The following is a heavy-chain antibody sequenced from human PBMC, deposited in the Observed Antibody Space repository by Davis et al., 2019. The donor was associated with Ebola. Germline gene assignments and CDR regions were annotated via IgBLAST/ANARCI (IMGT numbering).Heavy chain of an antibody. CDR1: GYSFTSYW. CDR2: IYPGDSDT. V-gene: IGHV5-51*01. Sequence: PGGSLRLSCKGSGYSFTSYWIGWVRQLPGKGLEWMGIIYPGDSDTRYSPSFQGQVTISADKSISTAYLQWSSLKASDTAMYYCARRDLLWFGELLGGFDYWGQGTLVTVSS. D-gene: IGHD3-10*01. CDR3: ARRDLLWFGELLGGFDY. J-gene: IGHJ4*02.